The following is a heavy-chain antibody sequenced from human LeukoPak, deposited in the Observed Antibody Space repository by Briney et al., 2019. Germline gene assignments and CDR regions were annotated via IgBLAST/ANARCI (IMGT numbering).Heavy chain of an antibody. J-gene: IGHJ4*02. V-gene: IGHV3-43*02. CDR1: GFTFDDYA. D-gene: IGHD5-18*01. CDR2: ISGDGGST. Sequence: GGSLRLSCAASGFTFDDYAMHWVRQAPGKGLDWVSLISGDGGSTYYADSVKGRFTISRDNSKNSLYLQMNSLRTEDTALYYCAKDMGYSYGHYYFDYWGQGTLVTVSS. CDR3: AKDMGYSYGHYYFDY.